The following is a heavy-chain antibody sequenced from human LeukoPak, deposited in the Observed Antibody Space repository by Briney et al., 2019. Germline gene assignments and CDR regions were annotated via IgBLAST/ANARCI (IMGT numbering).Heavy chain of an antibody. J-gene: IGHJ4*02. V-gene: IGHV4-31*03. D-gene: IGHD3-22*01. CDR3: VGVYDSSGYYLDY. CDR2: IYYSGST. Sequence: SETLSLTCTVSGGSISSGGYYWSWIRQHPGKGLEWIGYIYYSGSTYYNLSLKSRVTISVDTSKNQFSLKLSSVTAADTAVYYCVGVYDSSGYYLDYWGQGTLVTVSS. CDR1: GGSISSGGYY.